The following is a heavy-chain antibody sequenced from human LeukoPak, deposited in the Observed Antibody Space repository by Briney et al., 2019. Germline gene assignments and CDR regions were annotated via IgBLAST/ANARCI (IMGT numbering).Heavy chain of an antibody. CDR1: GSTFSSHG. Sequence: GGSLRLSCAASGSTFSSHGMNWVRQAPGKGLEWVSGISGSGGDTYYADAVKGRFTISKDNSKNTLYLQMNRLRVEDTAVYYCARRLGGNSGHFDYWGQGTLVTVSS. CDR2: ISGSGGDT. CDR3: ARRLGGNSGHFDY. D-gene: IGHD4-23*01. V-gene: IGHV3-23*01. J-gene: IGHJ4*02.